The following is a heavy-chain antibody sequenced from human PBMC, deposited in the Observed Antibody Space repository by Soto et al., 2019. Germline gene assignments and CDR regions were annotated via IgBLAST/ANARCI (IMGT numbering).Heavy chain of an antibody. Sequence: ASVKVSCKASGFTFTSSAVQWVRQARGQRLEWIGWIVVGSGNTNYAQKFQERVTITRDMSTSTAYMELSSLRSEDTAVYYCAAVLQGGTSSSWYYYYYGMDVWGQGTTVTVS. CDR2: IVVGSGNT. J-gene: IGHJ6*02. D-gene: IGHD6-13*01. CDR3: AAVLQGGTSSSWYYYYYGMDV. V-gene: IGHV1-58*01. CDR1: GFTFTSSA.